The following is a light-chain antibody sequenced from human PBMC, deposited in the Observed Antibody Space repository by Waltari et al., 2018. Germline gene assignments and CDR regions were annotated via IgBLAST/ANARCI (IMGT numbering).Light chain of an antibody. CDR2: DVT. Sequence: QSALTQPPSVSGSPGQSVTISCTATSSDVGNYNRVSWYQQSPGTAPKLRIYDVTNRPSGVPDRFSGSKSGNTASLTISGLQAEDEADYYCSSPTTSITWVFGGGTKLTVL. CDR3: SSPTTSITWV. J-gene: IGLJ3*02. V-gene: IGLV2-18*02. CDR1: SSDVGNYNR.